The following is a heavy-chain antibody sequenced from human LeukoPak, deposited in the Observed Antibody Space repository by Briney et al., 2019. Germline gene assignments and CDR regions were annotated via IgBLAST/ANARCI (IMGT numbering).Heavy chain of an antibody. CDR3: AITKLKYSSGWH. D-gene: IGHD6-19*01. Sequence: SETLSLTCTVSGGSISSSSYYWGWIRQPPGKGLEWIGSIYYSGSTYYNPSLKSRVTISIDTSKNQFSLKLSSVTAADTAVYYCAITKLKYSSGWHWGQGILVTVSS. CDR1: GGSISSSSYY. V-gene: IGHV4-39*01. CDR2: IYYSGST. J-gene: IGHJ1*01.